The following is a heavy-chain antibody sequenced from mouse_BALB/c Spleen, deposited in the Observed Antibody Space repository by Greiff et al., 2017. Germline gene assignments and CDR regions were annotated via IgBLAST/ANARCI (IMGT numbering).Heavy chain of an antibody. CDR3: ARGGNLYYYAMDY. Sequence: EVKVVESGGGLVKPGGSLKLSCAASGFAFSSYDMSWVRQTPEKRLEWVAYISSGGGSTYYPDTVKGRFTISRDNAKNTLYLQMSSLKSEDTAMYYCARGGNLYYYAMDYWGQGTSVTVSS. D-gene: IGHD2-1*01. V-gene: IGHV5-12-1*01. CDR1: GFAFSSYD. CDR2: ISSGGGST. J-gene: IGHJ4*01.